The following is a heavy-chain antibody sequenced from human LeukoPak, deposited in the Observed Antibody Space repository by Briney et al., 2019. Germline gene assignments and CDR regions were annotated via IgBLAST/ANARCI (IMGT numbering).Heavy chain of an antibody. J-gene: IGHJ4*02. CDR2: IYTSGST. CDR1: GGSISSYY. D-gene: IGHD1-20*01. V-gene: IGHV4-4*07. CDR3: ASNNWNDDPYYFDY. Sequence: PSETLSLTCTVSGGSISSYYWSWIRQPAGKGLEWIGRIYTSGSTNYNPSLKSRVTMSVDTSKNQFSLKLSSVTAADTAVYYCASNNWNDDPYYFDYWGQGTLVTVSS.